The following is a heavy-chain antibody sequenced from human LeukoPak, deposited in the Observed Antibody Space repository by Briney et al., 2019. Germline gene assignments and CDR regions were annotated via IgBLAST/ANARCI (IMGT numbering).Heavy chain of an antibody. Sequence: SESLSLTCTVSGGSISSYYWSWIRQPPGKGLEWSGYIYTSGSTNYNPSLKSRVTISVDTSKNQFSLKLSSVTAADTAVYYCASHGSGPYNWFDPWGQGTLVTVSS. CDR2: IYTSGST. CDR1: GGSISSYY. J-gene: IGHJ5*02. D-gene: IGHD3-10*01. CDR3: ASHGSGPYNWFDP. V-gene: IGHV4-4*09.